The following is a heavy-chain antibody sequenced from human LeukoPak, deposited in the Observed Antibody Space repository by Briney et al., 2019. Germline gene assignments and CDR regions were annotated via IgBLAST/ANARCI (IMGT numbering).Heavy chain of an antibody. J-gene: IGHJ4*02. V-gene: IGHV4-59*08. Sequence: SETLSLTCTVSGGSISSYYWSWIRQPPGKGLEWIGYIYYSGSPNYNPSLKSRVTILVDTSKNQFSLKLRSVTAADTAVYYCARSAPQWELLLGYWGQGTLVTVSS. D-gene: IGHD1-26*01. CDR2: IYYSGSP. CDR3: ARSAPQWELLLGY. CDR1: GGSISSYY.